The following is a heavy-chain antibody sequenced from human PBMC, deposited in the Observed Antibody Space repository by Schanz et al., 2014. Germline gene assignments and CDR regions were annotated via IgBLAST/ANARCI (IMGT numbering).Heavy chain of an antibody. CDR3: AKGRFGELSAFDI. V-gene: IGHV3-48*01. Sequence: EMQLVESGGGLVQPGGSLRLSCAASGFTFSSNSMNWVRQAPGKGLEWISYIGSSSSRIDHADSVKGRFTISRDNAKNSLYLQMNSLRAEDTAVYYCAKGRFGELSAFDIWGQGTMVTVSS. CDR2: IGSSSSRI. D-gene: IGHD3-10*01. J-gene: IGHJ3*02. CDR1: GFTFSSNS.